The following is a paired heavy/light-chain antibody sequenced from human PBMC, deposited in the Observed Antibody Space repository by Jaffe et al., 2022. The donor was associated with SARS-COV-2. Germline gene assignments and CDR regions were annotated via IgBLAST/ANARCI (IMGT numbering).Light chain of an antibody. Sequence: EIVLTQSPGTLSLSPGERATLSCRASQSVSSSYLAWYQQKPGQAPRLLIYGASSRATGIPDRFSGSGSGTDFTLTISRLEPEDFAVYYCQQYGSSTEYTFGQGTKLEIK. V-gene: IGKV3-20*01. CDR1: QSVSSSY. CDR3: QQYGSSTEYT. CDR2: GAS. J-gene: IGKJ2*01.
Heavy chain of an antibody. D-gene: IGHD3-3*01. CDR2: IYYSGST. Sequence: QVQLQESGPGLVKPSETLSLTCTVSGGSISSYYWSWIRQPPGKGLEWIGYIYYSGSTNYNPSLKSRVTISVDTSKNQFSLKLSSVTAADTAVYYCARGHSAHYDFWSGYYRPLNWFDPWGQGTLVTVSS. CDR1: GGSISSYY. CDR3: ARGHSAHYDFWSGYYRPLNWFDP. V-gene: IGHV4-59*01. J-gene: IGHJ5*02.